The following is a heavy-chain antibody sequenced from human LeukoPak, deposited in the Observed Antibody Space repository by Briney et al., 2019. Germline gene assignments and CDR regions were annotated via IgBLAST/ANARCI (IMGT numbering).Heavy chain of an antibody. CDR1: GGSISSYY. V-gene: IGHV4-59*08. Sequence: SQTLALTCTVSGGSISSYYWSWIPQPPGKGLEWIGYIYYSGSTNYNPSLKSRVTISVDTTKNQFSLKLSSVAAADTAVYYCARLGPVDTAMGDYYYYGMDVWGQGATVAVSS. D-gene: IGHD5-18*01. J-gene: IGHJ6*02. CDR3: ARLGPVDTAMGDYYYYGMDV. CDR2: IYYSGST.